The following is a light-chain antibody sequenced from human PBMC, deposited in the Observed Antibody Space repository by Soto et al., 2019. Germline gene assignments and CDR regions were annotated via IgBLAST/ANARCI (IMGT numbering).Light chain of an antibody. V-gene: IGKV3-11*01. CDR2: DTS. J-gene: IGKJ5*01. CDR3: QQYGNSPIT. Sequence: EIVLTQSPATLSSSPGERATLSCRASQTVSNKLAWYQHKPGQAPRLLIYDTSNRATGIPARFSGSGSGTDFTLTISSLEPEDFAVYYCQQYGNSPITFGQGTRLE. CDR1: QTVSNK.